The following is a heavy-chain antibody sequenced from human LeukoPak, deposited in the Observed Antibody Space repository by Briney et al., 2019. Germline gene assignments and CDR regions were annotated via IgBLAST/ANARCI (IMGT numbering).Heavy chain of an antibody. D-gene: IGHD3-10*02. CDR1: GFTFSSYG. J-gene: IGHJ4*02. V-gene: IGHV3-30*03. CDR2: ISYDGSNK. CDR3: ARDPMSTYYFDY. Sequence: GGSLRLSCAASGFTFSSYGMHWVRQAPGKGLEWVAVISYDGSNKYYADSVKGRFTISRDNSKNTLYVQMNSLRPADTAVYYCARDPMSTYYFDYWGQGTLVTVSS.